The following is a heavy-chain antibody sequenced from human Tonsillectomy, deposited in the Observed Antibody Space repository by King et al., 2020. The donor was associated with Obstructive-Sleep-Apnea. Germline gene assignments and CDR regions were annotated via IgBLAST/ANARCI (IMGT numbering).Heavy chain of an antibody. J-gene: IGHJ2*01. Sequence: VQLQESGPGLVKPSETLSLTCTVSGGSISSYYWSWIRQPPGKGLEWIGYIYYSGSTNYNPSLKSRVTISVDTSKNQFSLKLSSVTAADTAVYYCARHSNSYWYFDLWGRGTLVTVSS. V-gene: IGHV4-59*08. CDR3: ARHSNSYWYFDL. CDR2: IYYSGST. D-gene: IGHD1-1*01. CDR1: GGSISSYY.